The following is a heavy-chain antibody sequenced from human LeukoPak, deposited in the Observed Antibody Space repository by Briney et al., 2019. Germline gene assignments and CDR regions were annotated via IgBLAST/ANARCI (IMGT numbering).Heavy chain of an antibody. J-gene: IGHJ4*02. CDR2: IYYSGST. CDR1: GGSISSSSYY. CDR3: ARNGQQLVPLYYFDY. D-gene: IGHD6-13*01. Sequence: SETLSLTCTVPGGSISSSSYYWGWIRQPPGKGLEWIGSIYYSGSTYYNPSLKSRVTISVDTSKNQFSLKLSSVTAADTAVYYCARNGQQLVPLYYFDYWGPGTLVTVSS. V-gene: IGHV4-39*01.